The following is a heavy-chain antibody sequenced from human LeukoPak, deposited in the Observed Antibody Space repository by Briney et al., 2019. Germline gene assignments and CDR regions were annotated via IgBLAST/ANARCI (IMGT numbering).Heavy chain of an antibody. D-gene: IGHD3-22*01. CDR1: GGSISSPSHC. CDR3: AKHSFDYDSIGYHYYLVY. CDR2: IYYSGSA. Sequence: PSETLSLTSSVSGGSISSPSHCGSWIRQPPGKGLEWIGSIYYSGSANYNPSLKSRVTMSVDTSKNQFSLKLSSVTATDTAVYSWAKHSFDYDSIGYHYYLVYWGQGTLVAVSS. V-gene: IGHV4-39*01. J-gene: IGHJ4*02.